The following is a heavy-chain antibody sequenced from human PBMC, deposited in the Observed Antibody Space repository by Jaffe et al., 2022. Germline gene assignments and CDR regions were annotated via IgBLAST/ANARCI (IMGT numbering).Heavy chain of an antibody. CDR3: AKKMGGPTVQGLMADY. CDR1: GFTFSTYG. Sequence: DVQLLESGGGLVQPGGSLRLSCAASGFTFSTYGMSWVRQAPGKGLEWVSTLSGDSGYTYYAASVKGRFTISRDNSRNTLYLQMNNLRAEDTAVYYCAKKMGGPTVQGLMADYWGQGTLVTVSS. D-gene: IGHD3-10*01. CDR2: LSGDSGYT. J-gene: IGHJ4*02. V-gene: IGHV3-23*01.